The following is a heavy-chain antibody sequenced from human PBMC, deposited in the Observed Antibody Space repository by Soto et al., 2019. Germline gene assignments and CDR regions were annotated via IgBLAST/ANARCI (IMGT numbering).Heavy chain of an antibody. D-gene: IGHD2-15*01. CDR1: GGSIISSSYY. CDR2: IYYSGST. CDR3: ARHDGGGGYVRNYRWFDP. J-gene: IGHJ5*02. V-gene: IGHV4-39*01. Sequence: SETLSLTCTVSGGSIISSSYYWGWIRQPPGKGLEWIGSIYYSGSTYYNPSLKSRVTISVDTSKNQFSLKLSSVTAADTAVYYCARHDGGGGYVRNYRWFDPWGQGTLVTVSS.